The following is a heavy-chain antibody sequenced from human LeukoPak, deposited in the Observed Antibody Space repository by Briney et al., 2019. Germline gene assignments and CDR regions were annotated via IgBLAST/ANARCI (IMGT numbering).Heavy chain of an antibody. CDR2: IYYSGST. J-gene: IGHJ4*02. CDR1: GGSISSHY. D-gene: IGHD3-22*01. V-gene: IGHV4-59*08. Sequence: PSETLSLTCTVSGGSISSHYWSWIRQPPGKGLEWIGYIYYSGSTNYNPSLKSRVTISVDTSKNQFSLKLSSVTAADTAVYYCARQSSGYFDYWGQGTLVTVSS. CDR3: ARQSSGYFDY.